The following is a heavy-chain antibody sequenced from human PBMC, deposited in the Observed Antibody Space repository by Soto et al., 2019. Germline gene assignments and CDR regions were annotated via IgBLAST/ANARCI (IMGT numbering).Heavy chain of an antibody. D-gene: IGHD3-10*01. J-gene: IGHJ4*02. CDR3: ARAPIGGGAPYYFDY. CDR1: GYTFTADY. V-gene: IGHV1-2*02. Sequence: QVQLMQSGAEVKKPGASVKVSCKTSGYTFTADYLYWVRQAPGQGLEWMGGINPNTGDTIYAQKFQGRVTMTRDPSISTAYMELTGLRSDDTAVYFCARAPIGGGAPYYFDYWGQGTLVTVSS. CDR2: INPNTGDT.